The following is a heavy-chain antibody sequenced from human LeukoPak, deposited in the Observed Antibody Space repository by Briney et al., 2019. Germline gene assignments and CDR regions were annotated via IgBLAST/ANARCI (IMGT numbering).Heavy chain of an antibody. CDR1: GFTLSDYH. CDR3: ARSGGPATYYQLRYNWFDP. D-gene: IGHD3-10*01. J-gene: IGHJ5*02. Sequence: GGSLRLSCAASGFTLSDYHMNWVRQAPGKGLEWLSSITTISHYIYYAGAVRGRFTISRDNAKNSLYLQMNSLRGEDTAVYYCARSGGPATYYQLRYNWFDPRGQGNLVTVSS. V-gene: IGHV3-21*01. CDR2: ITTISHYI.